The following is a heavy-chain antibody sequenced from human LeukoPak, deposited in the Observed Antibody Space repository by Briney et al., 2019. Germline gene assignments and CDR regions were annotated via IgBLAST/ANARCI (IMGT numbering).Heavy chain of an antibody. D-gene: IGHD3-3*01. CDR2: ISAYNGNT. J-gene: IGHJ6*02. CDR1: GYAFTSYG. Sequence: ASVKVSCKASGYAFTSYGISWVRQAPGQGLEWMGWISAYNGNTNYAQKLQGRVTMTTDTSTSTAYMELRSLRSDDTAVYYCARQVRFLEWLFPDYYYYYGMDVWGQGTTVTVSS. CDR3: ARQVRFLEWLFPDYYYYYGMDV. V-gene: IGHV1-18*01.